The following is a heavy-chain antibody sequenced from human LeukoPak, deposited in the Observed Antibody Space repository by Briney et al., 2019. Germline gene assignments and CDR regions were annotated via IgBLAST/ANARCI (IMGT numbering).Heavy chain of an antibody. D-gene: IGHD5-18*01. J-gene: IGHJ4*02. CDR2: ISYDGSNK. Sequence: GRSLRLSCAASGFTFSSYGMHWVRQAPGKGLEWVAVISYDGSNKYYADSVKGRFTISRDNSKNTLYLHMNSLRAEDTAVYYCASAGYSFGAFFDWGQGTLVTVSS. V-gene: IGHV3-30*03. CDR1: GFTFSSYG. CDR3: ASAGYSFGAFFD.